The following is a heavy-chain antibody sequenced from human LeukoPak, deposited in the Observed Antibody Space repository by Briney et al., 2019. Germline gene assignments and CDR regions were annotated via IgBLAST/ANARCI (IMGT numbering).Heavy chain of an antibody. Sequence: SETLSLTCAVYGGSFSGYYWSWIRQPPGKGLEWIGENNHSGSTNYNPSLKSRVAILVDTSKNQFSLKLSSVSDADTAVYYCARGHSPVTTKVSYFQHWGQGTLVTVSS. J-gene: IGHJ1*01. V-gene: IGHV4-34*01. CDR1: GGSFSGYY. D-gene: IGHD4-17*01. CDR3: ARGHSPVTTKVSYFQH. CDR2: NNHSGST.